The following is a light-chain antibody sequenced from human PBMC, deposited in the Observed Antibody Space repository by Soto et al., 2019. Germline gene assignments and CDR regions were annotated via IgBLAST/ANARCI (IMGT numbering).Light chain of an antibody. J-gene: IGKJ5*01. CDR3: QQANSFPIT. Sequence: DIQMTQSPSSVSASVGDRVTITCRASQDISSWLAWYQQKPGKAPKLLIYAASSLQSGVPSRFSGSGSGTDFTLTISSLQPEEFATYYGQQANSFPITFGQGTRLEIK. V-gene: IGKV1-12*01. CDR2: AAS. CDR1: QDISSW.